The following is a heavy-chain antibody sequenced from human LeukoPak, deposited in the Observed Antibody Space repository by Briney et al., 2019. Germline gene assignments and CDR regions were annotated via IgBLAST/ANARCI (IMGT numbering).Heavy chain of an antibody. V-gene: IGHV1-2*04. Sequence: ASVKVSCKASGCTFTSYDINWVRQATGQGLEWMGWINPNSGGTNYAQKFQGWVTMTRDTSISTAYMELSRLRSDDTAVYYCARNYCSGGSCYGVVWFDPWGQGTLVTVSS. J-gene: IGHJ5*02. CDR2: INPNSGGT. CDR3: ARNYCSGGSCYGVVWFDP. D-gene: IGHD2-15*01. CDR1: GCTFTSYD.